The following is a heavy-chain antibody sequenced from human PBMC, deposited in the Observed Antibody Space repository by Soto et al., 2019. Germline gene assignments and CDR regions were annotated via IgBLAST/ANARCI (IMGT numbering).Heavy chain of an antibody. Sequence: QVQLQESGPGLVKPSQTLSLTCTVSGGSISSGGYYWSWIRQHPGKGLEWIGYIYYSGSTYYNPSLHSRVTISVDTSKKQVSLGLSSATAADTAVYYCAGLLAGTTGGDAFDIWGQGTMVTVCS. CDR2: IYYSGST. V-gene: IGHV4-31*03. J-gene: IGHJ3*02. CDR1: GGSISSGGYY. D-gene: IGHD1-7*01. CDR3: AGLLAGTTGGDAFDI.